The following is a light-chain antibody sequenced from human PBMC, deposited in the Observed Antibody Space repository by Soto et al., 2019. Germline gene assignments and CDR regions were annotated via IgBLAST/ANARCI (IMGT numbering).Light chain of an antibody. V-gene: IGKV1-39*01. Sequence: DIQLTQSPSSLSASVGDRVTITCRASQSVSTYLNWYRQKPGEAPKLLIRAASSLEDGVPSRFSGSGSGTVFTLTINSLHPADVATFYCQQSFSDPPLSFGGGTRVEVK. J-gene: IGKJ4*01. CDR1: QSVSTY. CDR2: AAS. CDR3: QQSFSDPPLS.